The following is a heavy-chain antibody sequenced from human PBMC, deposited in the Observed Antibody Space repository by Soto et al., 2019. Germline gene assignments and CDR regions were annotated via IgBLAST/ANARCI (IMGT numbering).Heavy chain of an antibody. Sequence: QVQLQESGPGLVKPSQTLSLTCTVSGGSISSSDYYWSWLRQPPGRGLEWIGYIYYRGSTYYNPSLRSRVAISVDTPKSQFSLKLSSVTAADTAVYFFAGDYESSGYISYWGQGTLVTVSS. CDR1: GGSISSSDYY. CDR2: IYYRGST. V-gene: IGHV4-30-4*01. D-gene: IGHD3-22*01. CDR3: AGDYESSGYISY. J-gene: IGHJ4*02.